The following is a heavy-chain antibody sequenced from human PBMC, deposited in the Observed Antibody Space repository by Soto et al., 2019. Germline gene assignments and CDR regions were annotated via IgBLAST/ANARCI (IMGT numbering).Heavy chain of an antibody. CDR1: GFTFSNAW. CDR3: ARDGPIAVAGTSGFGLDY. Sequence: QLVESGGGLVKPGGSLRLSCAASGFTFSNAWMSWFRQAPGKGLEWLGRIRAKSDGGTADYAAPVKGRFTISRDNSKNTLYLQMNSLRAEDTAVYYCARDGPIAVAGTSGFGLDYWGQGTLVTVSS. D-gene: IGHD6-19*01. V-gene: IGHV3-15*01. CDR2: IRAKSDGGTA. J-gene: IGHJ4*02.